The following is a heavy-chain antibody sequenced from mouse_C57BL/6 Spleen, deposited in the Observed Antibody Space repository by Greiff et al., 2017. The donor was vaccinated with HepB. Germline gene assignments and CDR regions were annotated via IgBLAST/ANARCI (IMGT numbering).Heavy chain of an antibody. Sequence: EVKLVESGGDLVKPGGSLKLSCAASGFTFSSYGMSWVRQTPDKRLEWVATISSGGSYTYYPDSLKGRFTISRDNAKNTLYLQMSSLKSEDTAMYYCARQSYGSSYGWFAYWGQGTLVTVSA. CDR2: ISSGGSYT. CDR3: ARQSYGSSYGWFAY. J-gene: IGHJ3*01. V-gene: IGHV5-6*01. D-gene: IGHD1-1*01. CDR1: GFTFSSYG.